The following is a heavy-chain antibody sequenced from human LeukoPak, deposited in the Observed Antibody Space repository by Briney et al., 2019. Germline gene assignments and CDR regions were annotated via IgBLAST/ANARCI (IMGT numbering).Heavy chain of an antibody. J-gene: IGHJ5*02. D-gene: IGHD2-15*01. Sequence: GGSLRLSRAASGFTFSSYAMSWVRQAPGKGLEWVSAISGSGGSTYYADSVKGRFTISRDNSKNTLYLQMNSLRAEDTAVYYCAKELLVVVVAATEFDPWGQGTLVTVSS. CDR1: GFTFSSYA. CDR2: ISGSGGST. V-gene: IGHV3-23*01. CDR3: AKELLVVVVAATEFDP.